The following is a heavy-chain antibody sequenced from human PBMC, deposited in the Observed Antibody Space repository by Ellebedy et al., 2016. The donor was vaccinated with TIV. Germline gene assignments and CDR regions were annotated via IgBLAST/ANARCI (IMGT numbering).Heavy chain of an antibody. CDR2: IYYSGST. CDR3: ARLSRLLGVSLGELVSKPPHDAFDI. V-gene: IGHV4-39*01. CDR1: GGSISSYY. J-gene: IGHJ3*02. Sequence: SETLSLTCTVSGGSISSYYWGWIRQPPGKGLEWIGSIYYSGSTYYNPSLKSRVTISVDTSKNQFSLKLSSVTAADTAVYYCARLSRLLGVSLGELVSKPPHDAFDIWGQGTMVTVSS. D-gene: IGHD3-10*01.